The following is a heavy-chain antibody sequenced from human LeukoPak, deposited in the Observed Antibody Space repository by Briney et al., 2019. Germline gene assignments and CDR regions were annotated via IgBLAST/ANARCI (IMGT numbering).Heavy chain of an antibody. Sequence: PGESLRLSCEASGFTFNTHAMSWVRQAPGKGLEWVASITSSGRTPFYTDSVRGRFIISRDNSKNTLYLQMNSLRGDDSAAYYCAKDRPNFYETSGSYYKMKGDFWGQGSLVTVSS. CDR1: GFTFNTHA. V-gene: IGHV3-23*01. CDR3: AKDRPNFYETSGSYYKMKGDF. J-gene: IGHJ4*02. D-gene: IGHD3-10*01. CDR2: ITSSGRTP.